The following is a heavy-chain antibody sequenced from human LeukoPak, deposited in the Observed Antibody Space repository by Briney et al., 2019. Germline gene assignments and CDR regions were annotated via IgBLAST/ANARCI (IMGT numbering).Heavy chain of an antibody. CDR1: GFTFSNYN. CDR2: ITGSSSTM. CDR3: AKGGHSKNFWSEFDI. V-gene: IGHV3-48*01. J-gene: IGHJ3*02. Sequence: GGSLRLSCAASGFTFSNYNMNWVRQAPGKGLEWVSYITGSSSTMYYADSVKGRFTISRDNSKNTVYLQMNSLRAEDTAVYYCAKGGHSKNFWSEFDIWGQGTMVTVSS. D-gene: IGHD3-3*01.